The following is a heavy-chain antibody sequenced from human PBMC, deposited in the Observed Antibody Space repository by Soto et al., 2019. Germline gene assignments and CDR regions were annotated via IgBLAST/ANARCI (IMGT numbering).Heavy chain of an antibody. CDR1: GDSVSSNTAA. CDR2: TYYRSNWRH. Sequence: QALSLTCAISGDSVSSNTAAWNWIRSSPSRGLEWLGRTYYRSNWRHDYAVSVKSRITVNPDTSKNHFSLQLNSVTPDDTAVYYCARGVAGSGFDLWGQGTLVTVSS. V-gene: IGHV6-1*01. J-gene: IGHJ4*02. CDR3: ARGVAGSGFDL. D-gene: IGHD6-19*01.